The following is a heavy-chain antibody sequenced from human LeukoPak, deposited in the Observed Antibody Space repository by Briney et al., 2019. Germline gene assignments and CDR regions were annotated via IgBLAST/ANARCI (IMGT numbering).Heavy chain of an antibody. CDR2: INPSGGST. CDR3: ARAYHDYFDY. CDR1: GYTFTSYY. J-gene: IGHJ4*02. D-gene: IGHD3-16*01. V-gene: IGHV1-46*01. Sequence: ASVKVSCKASGYTFTSYYMHWVRQAPGQGLEWMGIINPSGGSTSYAQKFQGRVTMTRDTSISTAYMELSRLRSDDTAVYYCARAYHDYFDYWGQGTLVTVSS.